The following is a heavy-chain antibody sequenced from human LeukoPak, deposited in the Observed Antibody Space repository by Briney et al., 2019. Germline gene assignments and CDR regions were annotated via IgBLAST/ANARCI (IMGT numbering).Heavy chain of an antibody. V-gene: IGHV1-2*02. Sequence: ASVKVSCKASGYTFTGYYMHWVRQAPGQGLEWMGWINPNSGGTNYAQKFQGRVTMTRDTSINTAYMELSRLRSDDTAVYYCASPSSRGGSQAAGYWGQGTLVTVSS. CDR3: ASPSSRGGSQAAGY. CDR2: INPNSGGT. J-gene: IGHJ4*02. CDR1: GYTFTGYY. D-gene: IGHD2-15*01.